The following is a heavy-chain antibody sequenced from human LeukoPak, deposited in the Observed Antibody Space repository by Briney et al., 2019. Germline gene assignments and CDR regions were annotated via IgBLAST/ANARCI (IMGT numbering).Heavy chain of an antibody. V-gene: IGHV3-23*01. D-gene: IGHD6-13*01. CDR1: GLTFSSYA. CDR3: AKSFGYSRSWFDD. CDR2: ISGNGGGT. Sequence: LTGGSLRLSCAASGLTFSSYAMSWVRQAPGKGLEWVSGISGNGGGTYYADSVKGRFTISRGNSKNTLYLQMNSLRVGDTAVYYCAKSFGYSRSWFDDWGQGTLVTVSS. J-gene: IGHJ4*02.